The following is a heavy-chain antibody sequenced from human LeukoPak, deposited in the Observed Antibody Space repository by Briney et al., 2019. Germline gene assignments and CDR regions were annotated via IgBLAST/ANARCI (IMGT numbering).Heavy chain of an antibody. Sequence: SQTLSLTCTVSGGSISSYYWSWIRQPPGKELEWIGYIYYSGSTNYNPSLKSRVTISVDTSKNQLSLRLSSVTAADTAVYYCARQDPFFDPWGPGTLVTVSS. CDR3: ARQDPFFDP. CDR2: IYYSGST. CDR1: GGSISSYY. J-gene: IGHJ5*02. V-gene: IGHV4-59*08.